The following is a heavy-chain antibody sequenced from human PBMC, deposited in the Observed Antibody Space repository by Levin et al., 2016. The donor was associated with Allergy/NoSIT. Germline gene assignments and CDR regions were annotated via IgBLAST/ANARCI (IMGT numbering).Heavy chain of an antibody. CDR2: IYWNDDK. J-gene: IGHJ4*02. CDR3: ARGDSAYDFHLVPDY. D-gene: IGHD5-12*01. Sequence: RQAPGKALEWLAVIYWNDDKRYSPSLKSRLTITKDTSKNQVVLTMTNMDPVDTATYYCARGDSAYDFHLVPDYWGQGTLVTVSS. V-gene: IGHV2-5*01.